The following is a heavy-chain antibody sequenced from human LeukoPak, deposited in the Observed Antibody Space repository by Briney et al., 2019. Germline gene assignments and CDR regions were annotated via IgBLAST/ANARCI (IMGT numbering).Heavy chain of an antibody. V-gene: IGHV4-34*01. CDR1: GGSFSGYY. Sequence: PSETLSLTCAVSGGSFSGYYWSWIRQPPGKGLEWIGEINHSGSTNYKPSLKSRVTISVDTSKNQFSLKLSSVTAADTAVYYCARKDSYYFDYWGQGTLVTVSS. CDR3: ARKDSYYFDY. J-gene: IGHJ4*02. D-gene: IGHD2-15*01. CDR2: INHSGST.